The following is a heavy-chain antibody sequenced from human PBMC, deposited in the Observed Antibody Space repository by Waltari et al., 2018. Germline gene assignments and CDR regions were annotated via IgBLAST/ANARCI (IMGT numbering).Heavy chain of an antibody. CDR3: ARLSLYYGGREVD. V-gene: IGHV4-39*01. J-gene: IGHJ4*02. D-gene: IGHD4-17*01. Sequence: HLQASGPVLVKPSETLSLTCTVPVGSVTTSNSLWGWFRQPPGKGLEWIATIHYSGRTYYNASLKSRAFMAVDASKNQFSLRLTYATDADTALHYCARLSLYYGGREVDWGQGTLVTASS. CDR1: VGSVTTSNSL. CDR2: IHYSGRT.